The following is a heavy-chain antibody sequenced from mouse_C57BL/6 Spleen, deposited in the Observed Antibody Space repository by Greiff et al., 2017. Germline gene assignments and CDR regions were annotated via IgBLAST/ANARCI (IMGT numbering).Heavy chain of an antibody. J-gene: IGHJ1*03. CDR2: IHPNSGST. V-gene: IGHV1-64*01. CDR1: GYTFTSYW. CDR3: ARADYYGSSYRWYFDV. D-gene: IGHD1-1*01. Sequence: QVQLQQPGAELVKPGASVKLSCKASGYTFTSYWMHWVKQRPGQGLEWIGMIHPNSGSTKYNEKFKSKATLTVDKSSSTAYMQLSSLTSEDSAVYYCARADYYGSSYRWYFDVWGTGTTVTVSS.